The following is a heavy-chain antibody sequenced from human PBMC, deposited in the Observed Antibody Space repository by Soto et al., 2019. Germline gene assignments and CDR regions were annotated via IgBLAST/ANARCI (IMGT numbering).Heavy chain of an antibody. J-gene: IGHJ5*02. CDR1: GGSISRGGFY. D-gene: IGHD2-2*01. Sequence: TLSLSCTVSGGSISRGGFYWSWIRQHPGKGLEWIGYIYYSGSTYYNPSLKSRVTISVDTSKNQFSLKLSSVTAADTAVYYCARGVLGNCSTTSCGNWFDPWGQGTLVTVSS. CDR2: IYYSGST. CDR3: ARGVLGNCSTTSCGNWFDP. V-gene: IGHV4-31*03.